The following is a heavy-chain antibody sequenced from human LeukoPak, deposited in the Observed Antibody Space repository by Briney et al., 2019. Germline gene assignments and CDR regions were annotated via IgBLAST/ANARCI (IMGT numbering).Heavy chain of an antibody. V-gene: IGHV1-46*01. CDR1: GYTFTSYY. CDR3: ARDRSTYYDILTGYYRSPSRLNYYYMDV. Sequence: ASVKVSCEASGYTFTSYYMHWVRQAPGQGLEWMGIINPSGGSTSYAQKFQGRVTMTRDMSTSTVYMELSSLRSEDTAVYYCARDRSTYYDILTGYYRSPSRLNYYYMDVWGKGTTVTVSS. J-gene: IGHJ6*03. CDR2: INPSGGST. D-gene: IGHD3-9*01.